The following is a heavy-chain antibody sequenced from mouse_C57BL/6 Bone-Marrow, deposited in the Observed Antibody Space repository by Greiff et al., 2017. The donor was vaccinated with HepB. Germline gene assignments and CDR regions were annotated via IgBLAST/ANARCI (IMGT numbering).Heavy chain of an antibody. CDR2: IYPGDGDT. J-gene: IGHJ1*03. V-gene: IGHV1-80*01. CDR1: GYAFRSYW. Sequence: QVQLQQSGAELVKPGASVKISCKASGYAFRSYWMNWVKQRPGKGLEWIGQIYPGDGDTNYNGKFKGKATLTADKSSSTAYMQLSSLTSEDSAVDFCARNPITTVVATRYFDVWGTGTTVTVSS. D-gene: IGHD1-1*01. CDR3: ARNPITTVVATRYFDV.